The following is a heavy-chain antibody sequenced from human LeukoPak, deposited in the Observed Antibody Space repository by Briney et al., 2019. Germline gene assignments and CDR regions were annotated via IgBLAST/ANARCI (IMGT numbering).Heavy chain of an antibody. J-gene: IGHJ4*02. Sequence: GRSLRLSCAASGFTFSSYGMHWVRQAPGKGLEWVAVIWYDGSNKYYADSVKGRFTISRDNSKNTLYLQMNSLRAEDTAVYYCARVENLRGGYDLDYWGQGTLVTVSS. D-gene: IGHD5-12*01. CDR2: IWYDGSNK. CDR3: ARVENLRGGYDLDY. V-gene: IGHV3-33*01. CDR1: GFTFSSYG.